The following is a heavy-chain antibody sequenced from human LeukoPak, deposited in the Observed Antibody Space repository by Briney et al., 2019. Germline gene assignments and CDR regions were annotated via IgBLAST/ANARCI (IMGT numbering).Heavy chain of an antibody. D-gene: IGHD4-17*01. Sequence: GGSPRLSCAASGFTFSDYYMSWIRQAPGKGLEWVSYISSSSSYTNYADSVKGRFTISRDNAKNSLYLQMNSLRAEDTAVYYCARVKTYGDYECWFDPWGQGTLVTVSS. V-gene: IGHV3-11*06. J-gene: IGHJ5*02. CDR3: ARVKTYGDYECWFDP. CDR1: GFTFSDYY. CDR2: ISSSSSYT.